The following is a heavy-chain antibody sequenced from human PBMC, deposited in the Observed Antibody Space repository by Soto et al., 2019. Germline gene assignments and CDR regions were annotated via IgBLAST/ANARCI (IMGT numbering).Heavy chain of an antibody. CDR2: IIPIFGTA. J-gene: IGHJ4*02. CDR3: ASHYDSSGYYYRGLDY. V-gene: IGHV1-69*12. CDR1: GGTFSSYA. Sequence: QVQLVQSGAEVKKPGSSVKVSCKASGGTFSSYAISWVRQAPGQGLEWMGGIIPIFGTADYAQKFQGRVTITADESTSTAYMELSSLRSEDTAVYYCASHYDSSGYYYRGLDYWGQGTQVTVSS. D-gene: IGHD3-22*01.